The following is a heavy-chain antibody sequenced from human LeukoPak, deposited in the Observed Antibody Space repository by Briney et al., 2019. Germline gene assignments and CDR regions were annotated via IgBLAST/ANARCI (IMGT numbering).Heavy chain of an antibody. V-gene: IGHV1-18*01. CDR2: ISGDNGNT. D-gene: IGHD3-22*01. Sequence: ASVKVSCKASGYTFTSLGISWVRQAPGQGLEWMGWISGDNGNTYYAQKLQGRVTLTTDTSTSTAYMELRSLRSDDTAVYYCARDCDRSGYYCYWGQGTQVTVSP. CDR1: GYTFTSLG. J-gene: IGHJ4*02. CDR3: ARDCDRSGYYCY.